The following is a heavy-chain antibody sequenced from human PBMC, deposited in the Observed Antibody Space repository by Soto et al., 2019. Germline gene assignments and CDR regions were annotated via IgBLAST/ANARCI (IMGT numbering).Heavy chain of an antibody. CDR3: AKDQAVNYFFDY. Sequence: GGSLRLSCAASGFTFSCCAVSWVRQAPGKGLEWVSAISGSGGSTYYADSVKGRFTISRDNSKSTLYLQMNSLRAEDTAVYYCAKDQAVNYFFDYWGQGTLVTVSS. CDR1: GFTFSCCA. J-gene: IGHJ4*02. CDR2: ISGSGGST. V-gene: IGHV3-23*01. D-gene: IGHD4-17*01.